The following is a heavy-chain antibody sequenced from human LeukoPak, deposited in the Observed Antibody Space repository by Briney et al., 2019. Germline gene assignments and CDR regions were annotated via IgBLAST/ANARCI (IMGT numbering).Heavy chain of an antibody. CDR3: AKDTPLTTYTSGWSSNSFDY. D-gene: IGHD6-19*01. J-gene: IGHJ4*02. V-gene: IGHV3-23*01. CDR2: ITGGSGAK. Sequence: GGSLRLSCTVSGFTFSSFGMSWVRQAPGKGLEWVSTITGGSGAKYYADSVKGRFTISRDNSKDTLYLQMHSLRAEDTAVYFCAKDTPLTTYTSGWSSNSFDYWGQGTLVAVSS. CDR1: GFTFSSFG.